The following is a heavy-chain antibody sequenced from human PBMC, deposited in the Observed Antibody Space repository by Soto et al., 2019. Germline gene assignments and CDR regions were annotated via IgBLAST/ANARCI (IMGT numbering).Heavy chain of an antibody. J-gene: IGHJ6*02. V-gene: IGHV3-30*03. CDR2: ISYDVSNK. CDR1: GFTLSSYG. CDR3: AGGSGDYYYYYYGMDV. D-gene: IGHD6-19*01. Sequence: PGGSLRLSCAASGFTLSSYGMHWVLQVTGKGLEWVAVISYDVSNKYYADSVKGRFTISRDNSKNTLYLQMNSLRAEDTAVYYCAGGSGDYYYYYYGMDVWGQGTTVTVSS.